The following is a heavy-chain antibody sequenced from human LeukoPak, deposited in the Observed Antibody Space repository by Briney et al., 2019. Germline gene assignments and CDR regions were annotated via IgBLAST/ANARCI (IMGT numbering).Heavy chain of an antibody. CDR1: GYTFTGYY. J-gene: IGHJ4*02. CDR3: ARALVRDIVVVPAAPLGY. V-gene: IGHV1-2*02. Sequence: ASVKVSCKASGYTFTGYYMHWVRQAPGQGLEWMGWINPNSGGTNYAQKFQGRVTMTRDTSISTAYMELSRLRSDDTAVYYCARALVRDIVVVPAAPLGYWGQGTLVTVSS. D-gene: IGHD2-2*01. CDR2: INPNSGGT.